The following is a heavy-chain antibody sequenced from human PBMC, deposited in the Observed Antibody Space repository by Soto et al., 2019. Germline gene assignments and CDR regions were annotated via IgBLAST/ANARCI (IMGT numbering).Heavy chain of an antibody. CDR1: GGYISSYY. CDR2: IYYSGST. Sequence: SETLSLTCTVSGGYISSYYWSWIRQPPGKGLEWIGYIYYSGSTNYNPSLKSRVTIPVDTSKNQFSLKPSSVTAADTAVYYCARDKITGLFDYWGQGTLVTVS. V-gene: IGHV4-59*01. D-gene: IGHD2-8*02. CDR3: ARDKITGLFDY. J-gene: IGHJ4*02.